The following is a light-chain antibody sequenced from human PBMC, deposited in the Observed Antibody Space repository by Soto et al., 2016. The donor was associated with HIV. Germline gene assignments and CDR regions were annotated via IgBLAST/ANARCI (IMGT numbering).Light chain of an antibody. J-gene: IGLJ1*01. V-gene: IGLV3-21*03. CDR3: QVWDSGSDHYV. Sequence: SYVLTQPPSVSVAPGKTASIACGGNNIGIKSVHWYQQKPGQAPVLVVFDDFDRPSGIPERFSGSNGGNTATLTISRVEAGDEADYYCQVWDSGSDHYVFGTGTRVTVL. CDR1: NIGIKS. CDR2: DDF.